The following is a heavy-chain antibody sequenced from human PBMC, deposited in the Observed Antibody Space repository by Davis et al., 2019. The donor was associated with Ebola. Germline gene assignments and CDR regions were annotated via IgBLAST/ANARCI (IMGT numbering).Heavy chain of an antibody. CDR2: ISGSGGST. J-gene: IGHJ4*02. D-gene: IGHD2-2*01. Sequence: GESLKISCAGFGFTFSSYSMNWVRQAPGKGLEWVSAISGSGGSTYYADSVKGRFTISRDNSKNTLYLQMNSLRAEDTAVYYCAKEGPGRYCSSTSCYNWGQGTLVTVSS. V-gene: IGHV3-23*01. CDR1: GFTFSSYS. CDR3: AKEGPGRYCSSTSCYN.